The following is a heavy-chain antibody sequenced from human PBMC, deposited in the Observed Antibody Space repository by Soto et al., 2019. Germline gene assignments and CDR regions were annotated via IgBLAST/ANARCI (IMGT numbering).Heavy chain of an antibody. V-gene: IGHV4-59*01. CDR2: IYYSGST. D-gene: IGHD2-2*01. Sequence: SETLSLTCTVSGGSISSYYWSLIRQPPGKGLEWIGYIYYSGSTNYNPSLKSRVTISVDTSKNQFSLKLSSVTAADTAVYYCVSSTPRGGMDAWGQGTTVTVSS. CDR1: GGSISSYY. CDR3: VSSTPRGGMDA. J-gene: IGHJ6*02.